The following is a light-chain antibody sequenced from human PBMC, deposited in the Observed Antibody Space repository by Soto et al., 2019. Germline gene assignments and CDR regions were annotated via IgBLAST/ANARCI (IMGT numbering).Light chain of an antibody. V-gene: IGKV3-20*01. CDR1: QSVSSSY. J-gene: IGKJ1*01. CDR3: QQYGSSPWT. CDR2: GAS. Sequence: EIVLTQSPGTLSLSPGERATLSCRASQSVSSSYLAWYQQKPGQAPRLLIYGASSRATGIPHRFSGSGSGTDFTLTISGLEPEDFAVYYWQQYGSSPWTFGQGTKVEIK.